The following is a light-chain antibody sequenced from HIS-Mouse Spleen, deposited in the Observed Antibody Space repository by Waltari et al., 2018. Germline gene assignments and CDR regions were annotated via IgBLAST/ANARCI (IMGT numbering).Light chain of an antibody. CDR3: SSYTSSSTLV. V-gene: IGLV2-14*03. Sequence: QSALTQPASVSGSPGQSITISCTGTSSDVGGYNYVSWYQQHPGKAPKLMIYDVSNRHSWVSNRFSGSKSGNTASLTISGLQAEDEADYYCSSYTSSSTLVFGGGTKLTVL. CDR2: DVS. CDR1: SSDVGGYNY. J-gene: IGLJ3*02.